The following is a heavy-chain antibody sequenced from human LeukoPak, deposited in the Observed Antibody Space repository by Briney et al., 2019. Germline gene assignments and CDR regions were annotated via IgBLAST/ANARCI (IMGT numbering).Heavy chain of an antibody. V-gene: IGHV4-59*12. D-gene: IGHD3-22*01. J-gene: IGHJ3*02. CDR3: ARGSRHYDSSGYYIGDAFDI. Sequence: SETLSLTCTVSGGSISSYYWSWIRQPPGKGLEWIGYIYYSGSTNYNPSLKSRVTISVDTSKNQFSLKLSSVSAADTAVYYCARGSRHYDSSGYYIGDAFDIWGQGTMVTVSS. CDR1: GGSISSYY. CDR2: IYYSGST.